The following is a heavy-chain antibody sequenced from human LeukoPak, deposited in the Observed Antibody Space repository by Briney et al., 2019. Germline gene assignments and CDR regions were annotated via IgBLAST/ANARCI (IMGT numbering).Heavy chain of an antibody. CDR2: ISSSGSTR. CDR3: ARGPLLGYLSN. Sequence: GGSLRLSCAAPGFTFNIYEMNWVRQAPGKGLEWVSYISSSGSTRYYADSVKGRFTISRDNAKNSLDLQMNSLSAEDTAVYYCARGPLLGYLSNWGQGTLVTVSS. CDR1: GFTFNIYE. D-gene: IGHD2-15*01. J-gene: IGHJ4*02. V-gene: IGHV3-48*03.